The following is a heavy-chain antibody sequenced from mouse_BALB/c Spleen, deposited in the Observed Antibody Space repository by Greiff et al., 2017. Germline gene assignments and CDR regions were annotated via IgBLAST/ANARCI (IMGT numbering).Heavy chain of an antibody. CDR1: GFNIKDTY. CDR2: IEPANGNT. CDR3: AVITTDPYAMDY. J-gene: IGHJ4*01. V-gene: IGHV14-3*02. Sequence: VQLQQSGAELVKPGASVKLSCTASGFNIKDTYMHWVKQRPEQGLEWIGMIEPANGNTKYDPKFQGMATITANTSSNTVYLQLSSLTSEDTAVYYCAVITTDPYAMDYWGQGTSVTVSS. D-gene: IGHD1-2*01.